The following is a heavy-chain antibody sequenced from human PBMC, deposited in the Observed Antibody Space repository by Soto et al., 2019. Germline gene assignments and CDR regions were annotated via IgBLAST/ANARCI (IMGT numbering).Heavy chain of an antibody. V-gene: IGHV3-11*05. CDR2: ISSSSSYT. J-gene: IGHJ6*02. D-gene: IGHD4-17*01. CDR3: ARGTTVTTNYGMDV. Sequence: QVQLVESGGGLVKPGGSLRLSCAASGFTFSDYYMSWIRQAPGKGLEWVLYISSSSSYTNYADSVKGRFTISRDNAKNSLYLQMNSLRAEDTAVYYCARGTTVTTNYGMDVWGQGTTVTVSS. CDR1: GFTFSDYY.